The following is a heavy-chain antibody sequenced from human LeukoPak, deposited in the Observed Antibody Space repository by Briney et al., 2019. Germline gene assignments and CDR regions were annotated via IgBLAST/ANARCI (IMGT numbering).Heavy chain of an antibody. Sequence: GASVKVSCKASGYIFTTYDIGWVRQATGQGLEWMGWLNPNSGNAGYAQKLQGRVTMTTDTSTSTAYMELRSLRSDDTAVYYCARDPYSGSYPYYFDYWGQGTLVTVSS. J-gene: IGHJ4*02. CDR1: GYIFTTYD. D-gene: IGHD1-26*01. V-gene: IGHV1-8*02. CDR2: LNPNSGNA. CDR3: ARDPYSGSYPYYFDY.